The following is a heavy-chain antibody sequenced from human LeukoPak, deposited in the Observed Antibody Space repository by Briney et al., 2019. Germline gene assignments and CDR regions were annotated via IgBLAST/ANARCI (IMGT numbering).Heavy chain of an antibody. J-gene: IGHJ5*02. CDR3: ARDGQYYYDSSGYYPFDP. Sequence: GASVKVSCKASGYTFTSYYMHWVRQAPGQGLEWMGIINPSGGSTSHAQKFQGRVTMTRDTSTSTVYMELSSLRSEDTAVYYCARDGQYYYDSSGYYPFDPWGQGTLVTVSS. V-gene: IGHV1-46*01. CDR2: INPSGGST. CDR1: GYTFTSYY. D-gene: IGHD3-22*01.